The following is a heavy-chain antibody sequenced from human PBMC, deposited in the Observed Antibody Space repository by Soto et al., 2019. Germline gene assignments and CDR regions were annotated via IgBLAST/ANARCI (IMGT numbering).Heavy chain of an antibody. V-gene: IGHV3-15*07. D-gene: IGHD3-3*01. CDR3: TCHDATEQNLQPC. J-gene: IGHJ4*02. CDR2: IKCTVYGGTI. Sequence: EAQLVESGGGLVKPGGSLRLSCAASGFSFSVACMNWVRQAPGKGLEWVGRIKCTVYGGTIDYTTPVKGRFTISRDDSTSTMYLQMNCLEIEDTGVYYCTCHDATEQNLQPCWGQGTLVTVSS. CDR1: GFSFSVAC.